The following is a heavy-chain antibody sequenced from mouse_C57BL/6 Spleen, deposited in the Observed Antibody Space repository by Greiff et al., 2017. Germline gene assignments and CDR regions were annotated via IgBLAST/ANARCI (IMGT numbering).Heavy chain of an antibody. CDR3: ARSYSNYFDY. CDR1: GYTFTSYW. Sequence: VQLQQPGAELVKPGASVKLSCKASGYTFTSYWMHWVKQRPGQGLAWIGMIHPNSGSTNYNEKFKSKATLTVDKSSSTAYMQLSSLTSEDSAVYYCARSYSNYFDYWGQGTTLTVSS. CDR2: IHPNSGST. D-gene: IGHD2-5*01. J-gene: IGHJ2*01. V-gene: IGHV1-64*01.